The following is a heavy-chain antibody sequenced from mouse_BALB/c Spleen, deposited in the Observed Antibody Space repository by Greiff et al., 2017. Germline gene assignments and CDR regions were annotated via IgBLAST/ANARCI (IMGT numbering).Heavy chain of an antibody. CDR2: ISPENGNT. CDR1: GFNINNYY. J-gene: IGHJ2*01. Sequence: EVKLEQSGAELVRPGASGKLSCKASGFNINNYYMHWVKQRPEKGLEWIGLISPENGNTKYDAKFKGKASITTDTASNTAYLQLSSLTSEDTAVYYCASVYYGDPYFDYWGQGTTLTVSA. D-gene: IGHD2-13*01. CDR3: ASVYYGDPYFDY. V-gene: IGHV14-1*02.